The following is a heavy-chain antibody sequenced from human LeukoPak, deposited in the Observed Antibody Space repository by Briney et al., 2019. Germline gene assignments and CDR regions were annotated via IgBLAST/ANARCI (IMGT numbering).Heavy chain of an antibody. CDR2: IYHSGST. Sequence: TLSLTCAVSGGSISSGGYSWGWIRQPPGKGLEWIGYIYHSGSTYYNPSLKSRITISVDRSKNQFSLKLSSVTAADTAVYYCARGNLRGSGTVDWFDPWGQGTLVTVSS. J-gene: IGHJ5*02. CDR3: ARGNLRGSGTVDWFDP. CDR1: GGSISSGGYS. V-gene: IGHV4-30-2*01. D-gene: IGHD3-10*01.